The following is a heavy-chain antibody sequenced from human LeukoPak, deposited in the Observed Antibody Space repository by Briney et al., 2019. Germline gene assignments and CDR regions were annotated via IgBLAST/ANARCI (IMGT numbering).Heavy chain of an antibody. CDR2: IGGLGSST. J-gene: IGHJ4*02. D-gene: IGHD1-1*01. Sequence: GGSLRLSCAASGFTFSSHAMAWVRQAPGKGLEWVSAIGGLGSSTYYGDSVKGRFTISRDNSKNTLYLQMNSLRGEDTAIFYCARDWPGSTHHLDYWGQGTLVTVSS. V-gene: IGHV3-23*01. CDR1: GFTFSSHA. CDR3: ARDWPGSTHHLDY.